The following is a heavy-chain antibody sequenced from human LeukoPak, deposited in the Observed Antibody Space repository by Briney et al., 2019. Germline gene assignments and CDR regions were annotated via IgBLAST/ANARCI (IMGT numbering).Heavy chain of an antibody. V-gene: IGHV3-7*04. D-gene: IGHD5-24*01. Sequence: PGVSLRLSCAASGFSFTTSWMNWVRQAPGKGLEWVASIKPDGSEKYYVDSVEGRFTISRDNAKNSLYLQMNSLRAEDLGVYYCARDRGWLQFDYWGQGTLVTVSS. CDR3: ARDRGWLQFDY. J-gene: IGHJ4*02. CDR2: IKPDGSEK. CDR1: GFSFTTSW.